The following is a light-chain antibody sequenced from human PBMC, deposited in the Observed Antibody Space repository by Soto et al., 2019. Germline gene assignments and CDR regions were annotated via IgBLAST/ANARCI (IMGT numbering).Light chain of an antibody. V-gene: IGKV3-20*01. CDR1: QSVSSSY. CDR2: GAS. J-gene: IGKJ4*01. Sequence: EIVLTQSPGTLSLSPGERATLSCRAGQSVSSSYLAWYQQKPGQAPRLLIYGASSRATGIPDRFSGSGSGTEFTLTISRLEPEDCAVYYCQQYGSPLTFGGGTKVEIK. CDR3: QQYGSPLT.